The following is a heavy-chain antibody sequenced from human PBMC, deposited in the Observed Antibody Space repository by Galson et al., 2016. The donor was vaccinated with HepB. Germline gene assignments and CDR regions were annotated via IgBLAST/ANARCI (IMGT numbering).Heavy chain of an antibody. D-gene: IGHD6-19*01. CDR1: GITFSRYW. Sequence: SLRLSCAASGITFSRYWMHWVRQAPGKGLAWVSHIKNDGTTTNYADSVRGRFIISRDNAKNTLYLQMNSLRAEDTAVYYCARLSLVSAGTVDYWGQGTLVVVSS. V-gene: IGHV3-74*01. CDR3: ARLSLVSAGTVDY. J-gene: IGHJ4*02. CDR2: IKNDGTTT.